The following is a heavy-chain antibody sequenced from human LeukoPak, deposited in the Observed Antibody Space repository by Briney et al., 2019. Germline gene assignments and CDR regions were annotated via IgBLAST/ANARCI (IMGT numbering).Heavy chain of an antibody. V-gene: IGHV4-39*07. J-gene: IGHJ6*03. Sequence: MTSETLSLTCTVSGGSISSSSYYWGWIRQPPGKGLEWIGSIYHSGSTYYNPSLKSRVTISVDTSKNQFSLKLSSVTAADTAVYYCARLETYYYGSGYHYMDVWGKGTTVTVSS. CDR1: GGSISSSSYY. CDR2: IYHSGST. CDR3: ARLETYYYGSGYHYMDV. D-gene: IGHD3-10*01.